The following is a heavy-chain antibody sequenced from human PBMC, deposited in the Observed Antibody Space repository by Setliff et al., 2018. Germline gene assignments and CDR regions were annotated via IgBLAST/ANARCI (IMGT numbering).Heavy chain of an antibody. CDR1: GFTFRSNA. CDR3: ARGQQWELLPPYFDY. Sequence: PGGSLRLSCAASGFTFRSNAMHWVRQAPGRGLEWVAFISYDGSNKSYGDSVKGRFTISRDNSKNTLYLQMDGLRTEDTSIYYCARGQQWELLPPYFDYWGRGTLVTVPQ. J-gene: IGHJ4*02. CDR2: ISYDGSNK. V-gene: IGHV3-30*04. D-gene: IGHD1-26*01.